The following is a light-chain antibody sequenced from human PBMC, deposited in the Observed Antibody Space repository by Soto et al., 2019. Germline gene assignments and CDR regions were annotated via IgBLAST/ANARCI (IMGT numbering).Light chain of an antibody. J-gene: IGKJ2*01. V-gene: IGKV1-5*01. CDR3: HQYATSSPT. Sequence: DIQMTQSPSTLSASVGDRVTITCRASQSISVYLAWYQQRPREAPKLLICGGSSLESGVPSRFSGSGSGTEFTLTISSLQPTDFATYYCHQYATSSPTFGQGTKLEI. CDR2: GGS. CDR1: QSISVY.